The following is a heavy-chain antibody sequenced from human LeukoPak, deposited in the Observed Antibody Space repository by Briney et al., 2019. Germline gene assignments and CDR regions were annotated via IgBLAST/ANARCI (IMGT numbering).Heavy chain of an antibody. CDR1: GFTFDDYG. CDR3: ARDSTAYYYDSSGYQDAFDI. CDR2: ISSSSSTI. V-gene: IGHV3-48*01. J-gene: IGHJ3*02. Sequence: GSLRLSCAASGFTFDDYGMSWVRQAPGRGLEWVSYISSSSSTIYYADSVKGRFTISRDNAKNSLYLQMNSLRAEDTAVYYCARDSTAYYYDSSGYQDAFDIWGQGTMVTVSS. D-gene: IGHD3-22*01.